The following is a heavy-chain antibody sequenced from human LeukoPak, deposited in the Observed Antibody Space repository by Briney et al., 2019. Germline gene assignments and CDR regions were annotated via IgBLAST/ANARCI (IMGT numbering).Heavy chain of an antibody. J-gene: IGHJ3*02. D-gene: IGHD6-25*01. CDR2: ISSSSSYI. V-gene: IGHV3-21*01. CDR3: ARAGGYVYNDAFDI. CDR1: GFTFSSYS. Sequence: NPGGSLRLSCAASGFTFSSYSVNWVRQAPGKGLEWVSSISSSSSYIYYADSVKGRFTISRDNAKNSLYLQMNSLRAEDTAVYYCARAGGYVYNDAFDIWGQGTMVTVSS.